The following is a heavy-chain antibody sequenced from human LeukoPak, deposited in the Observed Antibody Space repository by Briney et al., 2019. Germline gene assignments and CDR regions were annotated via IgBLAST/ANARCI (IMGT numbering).Heavy chain of an antibody. J-gene: IGHJ4*02. CDR2: ISYDGSDK. CDR3: AKDISGGDCPDY. CDR1: GFTLSSFN. D-gene: IGHD2-21*02. Sequence: GGSLRLSCAASGFTLSSFNMNWVRQAPGKGLEWVAVISYDGSDKYYADSVKGRFTISRDNSKNTVYLQMNNLRGDDTAVYYCAKDISGGDCPDYWGQGTLVTVSS. V-gene: IGHV3-30*18.